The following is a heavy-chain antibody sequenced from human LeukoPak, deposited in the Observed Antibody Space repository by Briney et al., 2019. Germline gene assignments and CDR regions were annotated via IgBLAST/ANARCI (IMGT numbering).Heavy chain of an antibody. V-gene: IGHV4-39*07. Sequence: SETLSLTCTVSGFSISSSRYNWGWLRQPPGKGLEGNGRIYYSGSTYYNPAIGRLAIISVATAKNQFSLKLSSVTAADTAVYYCARVFFGGSYFVIALYYYYMDVWGKGTTVTVSS. CDR1: GFSISSSRYN. D-gene: IGHD1-26*01. CDR2: IYYSGST. J-gene: IGHJ6*03. CDR3: ARVFFGGSYFVIALYYYYMDV.